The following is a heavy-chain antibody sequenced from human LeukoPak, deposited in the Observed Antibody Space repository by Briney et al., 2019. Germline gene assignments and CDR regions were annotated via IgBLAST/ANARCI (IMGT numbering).Heavy chain of an antibody. CDR3: ARGYCSGGSCYPVWLDS. CDR2: IYTGGST. CDR1: GFTVSTSY. V-gene: IGHV3-53*01. J-gene: IGHJ5*01. D-gene: IGHD2-15*01. Sequence: GGSLRLSCAASGFTVSTSYMSWVRLAPGKGLEWVSVIYTGGSTYYADSVKGRFTISRDNSKNTLYLQMNSLRAEDTAVYYCARGYCSGGSCYPVWLDSWGQGTLVTVSS.